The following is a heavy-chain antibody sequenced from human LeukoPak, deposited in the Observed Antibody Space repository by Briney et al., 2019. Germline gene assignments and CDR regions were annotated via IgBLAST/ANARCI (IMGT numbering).Heavy chain of an antibody. V-gene: IGHV3-48*04. J-gene: IGHJ3*02. Sequence: GGSLRLSCAASGFTFSNAWMNWVRQAPGKGLEWVSYISSSGSTIYYADSVKGRFTISRDNAKNSLYLQMNSLRAEDTAVYYCARETSYYYDSTGDAFDIWGQGTMVTVSS. D-gene: IGHD3-22*01. CDR1: GFTFSNAW. CDR3: ARETSYYYDSTGDAFDI. CDR2: ISSSGSTI.